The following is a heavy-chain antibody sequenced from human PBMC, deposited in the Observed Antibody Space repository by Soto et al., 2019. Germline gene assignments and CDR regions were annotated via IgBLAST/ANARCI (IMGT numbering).Heavy chain of an antibody. CDR2: ISYDGSNK. CDR3: VKARVDESSGYYSKDFQN. J-gene: IGHJ1*01. Sequence: GGSLRLSCAASGFTFSSYGMHWVRQAPGKGLEWVAVISYDGSNKYYADSVKGRFTISRDNSKNTLYLQMNSLRAEDTAVFYCVKARVDESSGYYSKDFQNWGQGTLVPVSS. V-gene: IGHV3-30*18. D-gene: IGHD3-22*01. CDR1: GFTFSSYG.